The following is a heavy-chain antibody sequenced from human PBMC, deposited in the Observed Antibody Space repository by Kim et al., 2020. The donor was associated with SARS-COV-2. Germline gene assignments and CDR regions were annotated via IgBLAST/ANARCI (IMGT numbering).Heavy chain of an antibody. V-gene: IGHV4-39*01. D-gene: IGHD6-19*01. Sequence: LKSRVTISVDTSKNQFSLKLSSVTAADTAVYYCASQTEYSSGWYESYFDYWGQGTLVTVSS. J-gene: IGHJ4*02. CDR3: ASQTEYSSGWYESYFDY.